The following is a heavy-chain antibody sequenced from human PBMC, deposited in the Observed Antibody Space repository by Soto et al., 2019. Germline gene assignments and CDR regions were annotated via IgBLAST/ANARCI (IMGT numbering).Heavy chain of an antibody. J-gene: IGHJ6*02. CDR2: IYYTGNT. CDR3: ARGEYCSGDTCPGYYYYYYGMDV. Sequence: SETLSLTCTVSGGSVSSGSHYWSWIRQPPGKGLEWIGYIYYTGNTNYNPSLLSRVTISVDTSKNQFSLRLSSVTAADTAVYYCARGEYCSGDTCPGYYYYYYGMDVWRQGTTVTVSS. V-gene: IGHV4-61*01. D-gene: IGHD2-15*01. CDR1: GGSVSSGSHY.